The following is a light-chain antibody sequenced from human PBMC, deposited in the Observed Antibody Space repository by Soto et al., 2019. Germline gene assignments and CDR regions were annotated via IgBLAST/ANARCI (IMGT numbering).Light chain of an antibody. CDR2: GAS. V-gene: IGKV3D-15*01. Sequence: EIVMTQSPATLSVSPGEIATLSCRASQSVSNNLAGYQQKPGQAPRLLLYGASTTATGVPARFSGSGSGTEFAVSLSTLQSEDFAVYSCQQYNNWLPLTFGGGTKVEIK. CDR3: QQYNNWLPLT. J-gene: IGKJ4*01. CDR1: QSVSNN.